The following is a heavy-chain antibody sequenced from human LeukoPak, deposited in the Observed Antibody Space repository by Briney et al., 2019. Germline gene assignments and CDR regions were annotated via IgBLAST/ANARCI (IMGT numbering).Heavy chain of an antibody. V-gene: IGHV3-23*01. Sequence: GGSLRLSCAASGFTFSSYAMSWVRQAPGKGLEWVSAISGSGGTTCYADSVKGRFTISRDTAQNTPHLQMNSLRVEDTAMYYCAREPGGYYDSSGFLDDWGQGTLVTVSS. CDR3: AREPGGYYDSSGFLDD. CDR1: GFTFSSYA. J-gene: IGHJ4*02. D-gene: IGHD3-22*01. CDR2: ISGSGGTT.